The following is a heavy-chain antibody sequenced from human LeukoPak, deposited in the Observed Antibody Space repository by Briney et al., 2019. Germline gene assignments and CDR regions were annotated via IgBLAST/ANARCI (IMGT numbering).Heavy chain of an antibody. CDR3: GRPKATTSWYAFDM. CDR2: INPNSGGA. D-gene: IGHD5-24*01. J-gene: IGHJ3*02. CDR1: GYIFSGYY. V-gene: IGHV1-2*02. Sequence: GASVKVSCKASGYIFSGYYMHWLRQAPGQGLEWMGWINPNSGGADYAQKFQGRVTMTRDTSISTAYLQWSSLEASDTAMYYCGRPKATTSWYAFDMWGRGT.